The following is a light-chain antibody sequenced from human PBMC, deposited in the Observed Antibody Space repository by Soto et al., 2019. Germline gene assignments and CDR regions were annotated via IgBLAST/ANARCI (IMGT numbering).Light chain of an antibody. Sequence: QSALTQPPFASGSPGQSVTIPCAGTSTDVGEYNYVSWYHQHPGNVTKLIIFEVNKRPSGVPDRSSGSKSGDTASLTVSGLQAEDEADYYCSSFVGATVIFGGGTKLTVL. J-gene: IGLJ2*01. CDR3: SSFVGATVI. CDR2: EVN. CDR1: STDVGEYNY. V-gene: IGLV2-8*01.